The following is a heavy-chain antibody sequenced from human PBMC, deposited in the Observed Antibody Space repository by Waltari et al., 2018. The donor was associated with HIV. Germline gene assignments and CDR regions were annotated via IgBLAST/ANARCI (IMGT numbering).Heavy chain of an antibody. CDR1: GFPFSTYT. CDR3: ARDINGGWGY. V-gene: IGHV3-48*01. Sequence: EVQLVESGGGLVQPGGSLRLSCEASGFPFSTYTMNWVRQDPGKGLEWVSYISRSSSSIFYADSVKGRFTISRDNAKNSLYLQMNSLRVEDTAVYYCARDINGGWGYWGQGTLVTVAS. J-gene: IGHJ4*02. CDR2: ISRSSSSI. D-gene: IGHD7-27*01.